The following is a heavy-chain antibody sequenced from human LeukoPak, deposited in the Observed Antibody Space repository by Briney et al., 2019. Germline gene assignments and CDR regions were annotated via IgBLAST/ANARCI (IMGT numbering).Heavy chain of an antibody. V-gene: IGHV1-24*01. CDR2: FDPEDDET. CDR1: GYIFTAHY. D-gene: IGHD1-26*01. CDR3: ATGSVAPYFFDY. Sequence: ASVKVSCKASGYIFTAHYLHWVRQAPGRGLEWMGGFDPEDDETIYAQIFQGRVTMTEDTSTDTAYMELSSLRSEDTAVYYCATGSVAPYFFDYWGQGTLVTVSS. J-gene: IGHJ4*02.